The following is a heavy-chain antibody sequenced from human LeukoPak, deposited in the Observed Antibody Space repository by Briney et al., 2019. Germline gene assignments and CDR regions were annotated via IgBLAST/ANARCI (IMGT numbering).Heavy chain of an antibody. CDR3: AKDGNWLLLDYYYYMDV. D-gene: IGHD3-9*01. V-gene: IGHV3-30*18. CDR1: GFTFSSYG. CDR2: ISYDGSNK. Sequence: QPGRSLRLSCAASGFTFSSYGMHWVRQAPGKGLEWVAVISYDGSNKYYADSVKGRFTISRDNSKNTLYLQMNSLRAGDTAVYYCAKDGNWLLLDYYYYMDVWGKGTTVTVSS. J-gene: IGHJ6*03.